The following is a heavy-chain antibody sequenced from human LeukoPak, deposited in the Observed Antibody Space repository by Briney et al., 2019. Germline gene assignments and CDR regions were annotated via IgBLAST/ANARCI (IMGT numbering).Heavy chain of an antibody. CDR3: ARAPGEADAFDI. Sequence: GGSLRLSCAASGFTFSSYWMNWARQAPGKGLEWVSVIYSGGSTYYADSVKGRFTISRDNSKNTLYLQMNSLRAEDTAVYYCARAPGEADAFDIWGQGTMVTVSS. J-gene: IGHJ3*02. CDR1: GFTFSSYW. CDR2: IYSGGST. V-gene: IGHV3-53*01.